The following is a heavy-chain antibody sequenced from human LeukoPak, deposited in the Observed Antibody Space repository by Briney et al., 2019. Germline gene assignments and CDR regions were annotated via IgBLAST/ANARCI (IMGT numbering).Heavy chain of an antibody. D-gene: IGHD4-23*01. CDR2: FYTSGTT. CDR1: GGSTSSYS. J-gene: IGHJ2*01. CDR3: ARTVVTLDWYFDL. V-gene: IGHV4-4*07. Sequence: SETLSLTCSVSGGSTSSYSWNWIRQPAGKGLEWIGRFYTSGTTNYNPSLKSRVTMSIDTSKNQVSLKMRSATAADTAVYYCARTVVTLDWYFDLWGRGTLVSVSS.